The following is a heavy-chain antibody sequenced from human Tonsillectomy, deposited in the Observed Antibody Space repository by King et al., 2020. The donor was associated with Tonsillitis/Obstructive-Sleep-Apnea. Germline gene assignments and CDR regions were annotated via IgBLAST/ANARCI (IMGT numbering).Heavy chain of an antibody. J-gene: IGHJ4*02. Sequence: QLVQSGAEVKKPGESLRISCKGSGYNFTSYWISWVRQMPGKGLEWMGRIDPSDSYTNYRPSFQGHVTISADKSISTAYLQWSSLKTSNTAMYYCSRHPEQLLSIFVYWCQGTLVTVSS. D-gene: IGHD4-23*01. V-gene: IGHV5-10-1*01. CDR1: GYNFTSYW. CDR2: IDPSDSYT. CDR3: SRHPEQLLSIFVY.